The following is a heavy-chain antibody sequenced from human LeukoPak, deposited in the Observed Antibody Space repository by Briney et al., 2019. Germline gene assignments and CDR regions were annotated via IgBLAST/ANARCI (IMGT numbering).Heavy chain of an antibody. CDR3: STTYYYDSSEGY. V-gene: IGHV3-15*07. Sequence: GGSLRLSCATSGFSFSNAWMNWVRQAPGKGLEWVGRIRSNSDGGTIDYAASVKDRFTLSRDDSKDTLYLQLNSLQTADTAVYYCSTTYYYDSSEGYWGQGTLVTVSS. CDR1: GFSFSNAW. CDR2: IRSNSDGGTI. J-gene: IGHJ4*02. D-gene: IGHD3-22*01.